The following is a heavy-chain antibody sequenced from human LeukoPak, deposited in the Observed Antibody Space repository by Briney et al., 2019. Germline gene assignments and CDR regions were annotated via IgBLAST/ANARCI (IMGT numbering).Heavy chain of an antibody. V-gene: IGHV3-33*01. CDR3: AGGGSTNHLDTLDI. CDR2: IWHDGGHK. Sequence: PGGSLRLSCAASGFTFSNYGMHWVRQAPGKGLEWVAVIWHDGGHKYYEDSVKGRFTISRDNSKNTLYLQVNSLRTDDTAVYYCAGGGSTNHLDTLDIWGQGTMVTVSS. CDR1: GFTFSNYG. J-gene: IGHJ3*02. D-gene: IGHD2-2*01.